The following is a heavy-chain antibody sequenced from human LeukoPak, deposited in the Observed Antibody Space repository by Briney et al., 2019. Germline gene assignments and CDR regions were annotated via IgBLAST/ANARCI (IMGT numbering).Heavy chain of an antibody. J-gene: IGHJ5*02. CDR2: IYYSGST. Sequence: SQTLSLTCTVSGGSINSGGYYWSWIRQHPGKGLEWIGYIYYSGSTYYNPSLRSRATISLDTSKNQFSLKLSSVTAADTAVYYCARDIVVAPTATTGGGDWFDPWGQGTLVTVSS. V-gene: IGHV4-31*03. CDR1: GGSINSGGYY. CDR3: ARDIVVAPTATTGGGDWFDP. D-gene: IGHD2-2*01.